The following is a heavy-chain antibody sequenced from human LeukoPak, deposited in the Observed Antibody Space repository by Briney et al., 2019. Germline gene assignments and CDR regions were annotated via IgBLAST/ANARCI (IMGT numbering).Heavy chain of an antibody. CDR1: GFTFSSYA. V-gene: IGHV3-23*01. D-gene: IGHD3-9*01. J-gene: IGHJ6*02. CDR3: TRDLMDYDVSTGLHHYYMDV. CDR2: ISGSGGST. Sequence: GGSLRLSCAASGFTFSSYAMSWVRQAPGKGLEWVSAISGSGGSTYYADSVKGRFTTSRDNSKNTLYLQMNSLRVEDTAVYYCTRDLMDYDVSTGLHHYYMDVWGQGTTVTVSS.